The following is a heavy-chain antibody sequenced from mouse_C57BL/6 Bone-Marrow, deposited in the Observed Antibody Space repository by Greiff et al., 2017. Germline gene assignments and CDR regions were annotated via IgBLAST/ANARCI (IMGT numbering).Heavy chain of an antibody. V-gene: IGHV1-69*01. D-gene: IGHD3-2*02. Sequence: QVQLQQPGAELVMPGASVQLSCKASGYTFTSYWMHLVKQRPGQGLEWIGEIDPSDSYTNYNQKFKGKSTLTVDKSSSTAYMQLRSLTSEDSAVYYCAKQLRRRADYFDYWRQGTTLTVSS. J-gene: IGHJ2*01. CDR1: GYTFTSYW. CDR3: AKQLRRRADYFDY. CDR2: IDPSDSYT.